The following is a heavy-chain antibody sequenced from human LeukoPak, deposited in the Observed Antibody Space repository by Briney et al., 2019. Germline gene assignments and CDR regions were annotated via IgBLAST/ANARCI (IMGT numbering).Heavy chain of an antibody. V-gene: IGHV3-21*01. J-gene: IGHJ4*02. D-gene: IGHD3-22*01. CDR3: AREVVPYYHDSSPGY. CDR1: GFTFSSYS. Sequence: GGSLRLSCAASGFTFSSYSMNWVRQAPGKGLEWVSSISSSSSYIYYADSVKGRFTISRDNAKNSLYLQMNSLRAEDTAVYYCAREVVPYYHDSSPGYWGQGTLVTVSS. CDR2: ISSSSSYI.